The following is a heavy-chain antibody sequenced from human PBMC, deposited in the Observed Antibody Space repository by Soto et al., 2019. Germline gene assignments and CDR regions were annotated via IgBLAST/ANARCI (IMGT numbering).Heavy chain of an antibody. D-gene: IGHD2-2*01. V-gene: IGHV3-7*03. CDR3: ASTPWGIVVVPAATDCYYYGMDV. CDR2: IKQDGSEK. J-gene: IGHJ6*02. CDR1: GFTFSSYW. Sequence: GGSLRLSCAASGFTFSSYWMSWVRQAPGKGLEWVANIKQDGSEKYYVDSVKGRFTISRDNAKNSLYLQMNSLRAEDTAVYYCASTPWGIVVVPAATDCYYYGMDVWGQGTTVTVSS.